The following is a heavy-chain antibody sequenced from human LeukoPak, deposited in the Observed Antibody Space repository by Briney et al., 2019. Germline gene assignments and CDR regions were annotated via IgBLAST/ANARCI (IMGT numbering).Heavy chain of an antibody. J-gene: IGHJ5*02. CDR2: ISYDGSNK. CDR1: GFTFSSYG. Sequence: GGSLRLSCAASGFTFSSYGMHWVRQAPGKGLEWVAVISYDGSNKYYADPVKGRFTISRDNSKNTLYLQMNSLRAEDTAVYYCAKGLGYCSGGSCSTWGQGTLVTVSS. D-gene: IGHD2-15*01. CDR3: AKGLGYCSGGSCST. V-gene: IGHV3-30*18.